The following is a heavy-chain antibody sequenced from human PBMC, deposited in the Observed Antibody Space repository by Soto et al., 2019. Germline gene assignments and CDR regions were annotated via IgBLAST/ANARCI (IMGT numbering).Heavy chain of an antibody. Sequence: GGSLRLSCAASGFTFSSYWMSWVRQAPGKGLEWVANIKEDGSEKNYVDSVKGQFTISRDNAKNSLYLQMNSLRAENTAVYYCARERYYYGSGDYWGQGTLVTVSS. J-gene: IGHJ4*02. V-gene: IGHV3-7*01. CDR2: IKEDGSEK. CDR1: GFTFSSYW. CDR3: ARERYYYGSGDY. D-gene: IGHD3-10*01.